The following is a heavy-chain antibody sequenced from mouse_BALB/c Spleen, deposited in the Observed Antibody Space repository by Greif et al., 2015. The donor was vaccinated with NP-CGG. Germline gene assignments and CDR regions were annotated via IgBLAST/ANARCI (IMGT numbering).Heavy chain of an antibody. CDR1: GYTFTSYW. V-gene: IGHV1-87*01. CDR3: AREGYDYEEDY. J-gene: IGHJ2*01. Sequence: QVQLQQSGAELARPGASVKLSCKASGYTFTSYWMQWVKQRPGQGLEWIGAIYPGDGDTRYTQKFKGKATLTADKSSSTAYMQLSSLASEDSAVYYCAREGYDYEEDYWGQGTTLTVSS. CDR2: IYPGDGDT. D-gene: IGHD2-4*01.